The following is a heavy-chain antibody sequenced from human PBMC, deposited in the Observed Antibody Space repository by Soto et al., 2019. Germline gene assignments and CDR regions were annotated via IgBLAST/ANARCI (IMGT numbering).Heavy chain of an antibody. J-gene: IGHJ6*02. Sequence: QVQLVQSGAEVRKPGSSVKVSCKASGGTFSSYAISWVRQAPGQGLEWMGGIIPIFGTANYAQKFQGRVTITADESTSTAYMELRSVRSEDTAVYYCARDFWSANYYYGMDVWGQGTTVTVSS. D-gene: IGHD3-3*01. CDR1: GGTFSSYA. V-gene: IGHV1-69*01. CDR2: IIPIFGTA. CDR3: ARDFWSANYYYGMDV.